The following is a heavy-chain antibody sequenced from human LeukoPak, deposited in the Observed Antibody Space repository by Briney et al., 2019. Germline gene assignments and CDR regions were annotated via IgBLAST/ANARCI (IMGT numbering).Heavy chain of an antibody. D-gene: IGHD6-19*01. CDR2: ISSSSTYV. CDR1: GFTFSSYS. Sequence: GGSLRLSCAASGFTFSSYSMNWVRQAPGKGLEWVSSISSSSTYVYYADSVKGRFTISRDNAKNSLYLQMNSLRAEDTAVYYCAREQGPNSSGWYGSDAFDIWGQGTMVTVSS. J-gene: IGHJ3*02. CDR3: AREQGPNSSGWYGSDAFDI. V-gene: IGHV3-21*04.